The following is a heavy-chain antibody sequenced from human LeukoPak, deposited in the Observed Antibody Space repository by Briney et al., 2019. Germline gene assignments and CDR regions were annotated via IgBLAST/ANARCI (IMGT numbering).Heavy chain of an antibody. D-gene: IGHD3-22*01. CDR1: GFPFSAYS. CDR2: ISGSSSYM. CDR3: AKAYYDSSGYSYYFDY. J-gene: IGHJ4*02. V-gene: IGHV3-21*01. Sequence: PGGSLRLSGAASGFPFSAYSMNWVRQAPGKGLEWVSSISGSSSYMFYADSVKGRFTISRDNAKNSLYLQMNSLRAEDTAVYYCAKAYYDSSGYSYYFDYWGQGPLVTVSS.